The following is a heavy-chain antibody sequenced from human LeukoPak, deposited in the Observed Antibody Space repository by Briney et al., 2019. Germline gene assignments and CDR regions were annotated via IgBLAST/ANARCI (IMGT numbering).Heavy chain of an antibody. CDR2: ITSSSYI. Sequence: GGSLRLSCAASGFTFSTYSMNWVRQAPGKGLEWVSSITSSSYIYYADSLKGRFTISRDNAKNSLYLQMNSLRAEDTAVYYCARDWGYCSSSSCYYYGMDVWGQGTTVTVSS. CDR1: GFTFSTYS. J-gene: IGHJ6*02. CDR3: ARDWGYCSSSSCYYYGMDV. V-gene: IGHV3-21*01. D-gene: IGHD2-2*01.